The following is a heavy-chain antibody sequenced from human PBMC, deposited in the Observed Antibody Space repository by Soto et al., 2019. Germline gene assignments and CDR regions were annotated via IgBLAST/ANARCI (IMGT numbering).Heavy chain of an antibody. CDR3: AREGPKYSKGDAFDI. Sequence: ASVKVSCKASGCTFTSYGISWVRQAPGQGLEWMGWISGYNGNTDYAQNLQGRVTMTTDTSTSTAYMELRGLRSDDTAVYYCAREGPKYSKGDAFDIWGKGTMVTVSS. V-gene: IGHV1-18*01. J-gene: IGHJ3*02. D-gene: IGHD4-4*01. CDR1: GCTFTSYG. CDR2: ISGYNGNT.